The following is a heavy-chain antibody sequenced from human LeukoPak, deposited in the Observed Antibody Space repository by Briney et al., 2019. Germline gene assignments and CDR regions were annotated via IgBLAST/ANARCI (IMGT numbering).Heavy chain of an antibody. V-gene: IGHV1-2*02. J-gene: IGHJ6*02. CDR2: INPNSGGT. CDR3: SRDLGYWSKNSCYTLNYYFYGMDV. CDR1: GYTFTGYY. D-gene: IGHD2-2*01. Sequence: ASVKVSCKASGYTFTGYYMHWVRQAPGQGLEWMGWINPNSGGTNYAQKFQGRVTMTRDTSISTAYMELSRLRSDDTAVYYWSRDLGYWSKNSCYTLNYYFYGMDVWGQGTTVTVSS.